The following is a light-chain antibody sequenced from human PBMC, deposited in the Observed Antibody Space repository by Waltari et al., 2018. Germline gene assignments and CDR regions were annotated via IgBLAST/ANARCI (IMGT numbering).Light chain of an antibody. CDR2: DVS. CDR3: SSYTSSSSRV. V-gene: IGLV2-14*01. J-gene: IGLJ1*01. Sequence: QSALTQPASVSGSPGQSITIPCTCTSSDIGGVNYVSWYQQHPGKAPKLMIYDVSKRPSGVSNRFSGSKSGNTVSLTISGLQTVDEADYYCSSYTSSSSRVFGTGTKVTVL. CDR1: SSDIGGVNY.